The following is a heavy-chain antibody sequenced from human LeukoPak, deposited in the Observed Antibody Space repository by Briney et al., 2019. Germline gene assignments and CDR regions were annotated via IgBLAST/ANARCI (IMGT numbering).Heavy chain of an antibody. CDR1: GFSFSSYS. J-gene: IGHJ3*01. D-gene: IGHD3-10*01. CDR3: ARVQLWFGELKDGFDL. CDR2: ISSSSSTI. V-gene: IGHV3-48*02. Sequence: GGSLRLSCAASGFSFSSYSMNWVRQAPGKGLEWVSYISSSSSTIYYADSVKGRFTISRDNAKNSLYLQMNSLRDEDSAVYYCARVQLWFGELKDGFDLWGQGTMVTVSS.